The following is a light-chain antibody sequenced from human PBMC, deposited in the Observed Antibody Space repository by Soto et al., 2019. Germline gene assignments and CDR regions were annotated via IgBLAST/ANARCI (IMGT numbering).Light chain of an antibody. J-gene: IGKJ5*01. CDR2: DVS. Sequence: EVVMTQSPATLSVSPGERATLSCRASQSARSSLGWYQQKPGQPPSLLIYDVSIRATGIPARFNGSGSGTEFTLTISSLQSEDFAVYYCQQYNNRPPPFGQGTRREIK. CDR3: QQYNNRPPP. V-gene: IGKV3-15*01. CDR1: QSARSS.